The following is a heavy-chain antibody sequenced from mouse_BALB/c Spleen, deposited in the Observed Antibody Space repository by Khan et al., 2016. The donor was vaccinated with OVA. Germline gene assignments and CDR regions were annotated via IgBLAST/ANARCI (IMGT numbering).Heavy chain of an antibody. CDR2: VHPSNGDT. CDR3: VRVYEFFPY. Sequence: EVQLQQSGPDLVKPGASVKISCKASGYSFTAYYMHWVKESHGKTLECIGRVHPSNGDTTYNQKFRGKAILTVDKSSSTAYMELRSLTSDDSSVHDCVRVYEFFPYWGQGTLVTCSA. V-gene: IGHV1-18*01. D-gene: IGHD2-14*01. CDR1: GYSFTAYY. J-gene: IGHJ3*01.